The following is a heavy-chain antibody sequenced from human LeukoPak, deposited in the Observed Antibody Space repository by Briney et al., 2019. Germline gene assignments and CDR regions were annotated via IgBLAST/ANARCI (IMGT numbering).Heavy chain of an antibody. CDR1: GFTFSSYS. CDR3: AREGWVPLRREFDP. V-gene: IGHV3-21*01. J-gene: IGHJ5*02. CDR2: ISSSGSSI. Sequence: GGSLSLSCAASGFTFSSYSMSWVRQPPGKGLEWVSSISSSGSSIYYADSVKGRFTISRDNAKNSLYLQMNSLRAEDTAVYYCAREGWVPLRREFDPWGQGTLVTVSS. D-gene: IGHD4-17*01.